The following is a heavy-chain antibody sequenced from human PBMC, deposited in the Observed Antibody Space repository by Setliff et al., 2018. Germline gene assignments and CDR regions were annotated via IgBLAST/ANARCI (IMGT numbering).Heavy chain of an antibody. V-gene: IGHV1-18*01. D-gene: IGHD3-10*01. CDR1: GYTFTDYG. J-gene: IGHJ4*02. CDR3: ARVESMVRGKNILRHFDY. Sequence: ASVKVSCKASGYTFTDYGVAWVRQAPGQGLEWVGWISPYSGNAYYAPKFQGRIIMTTDTSTSTAYLEFKSLRSDDTAIYYCARVESMVRGKNILRHFDYWGQGTQVTSPQ. CDR2: ISPYSGNA.